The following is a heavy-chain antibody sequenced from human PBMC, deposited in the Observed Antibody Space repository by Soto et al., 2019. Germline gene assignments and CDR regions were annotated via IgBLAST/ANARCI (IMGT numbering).Heavy chain of an antibody. CDR3: ARVSCSSGGSCYPRPGAFDI. V-gene: IGHV3-13*01. D-gene: IGHD2-15*01. J-gene: IGHJ3*02. CDR1: GFTFSSYD. Sequence: GESLKISCAASGFTFSSYDMHWVRQATGKGLEWVSAIGTAGDTYYPGSVKGRFTISRENAKNSLYLQMNSLRAGDTAVYYCARVSCSSGGSCYPRPGAFDIWGQGTMVTVSS. CDR2: IGTAGDT.